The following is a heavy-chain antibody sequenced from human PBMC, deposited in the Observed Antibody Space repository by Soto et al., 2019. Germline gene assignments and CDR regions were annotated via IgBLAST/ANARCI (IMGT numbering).Heavy chain of an antibody. Sequence: GPGPPLVKPTHTVTQTCPFSGFSLSYSGMCVSLIRQPPGKALEWLALIDWDDDKYYSTSLKTRLTISKDTSKNQVVLTMTNMDPVDTATYYCARIPSGGSDYGMDVWGQGTTVTVSS. CDR3: ARIPSGGSDYGMDV. J-gene: IGHJ6*02. D-gene: IGHD6-25*01. CDR2: IDWDDDK. V-gene: IGHV2-70*01. CDR1: GFSLSYSGMC.